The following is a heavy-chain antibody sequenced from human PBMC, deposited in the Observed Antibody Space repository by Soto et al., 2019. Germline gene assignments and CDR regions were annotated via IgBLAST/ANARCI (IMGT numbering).Heavy chain of an antibody. V-gene: IGHV3-30-3*01. Sequence: QVQLVESGGGVVQPGRSLRLSCAASGFTFSSYAMHWVRQAPGKGLEWVAVISYDGSNKYYADSVKGRFTISRDNSKKTLYLQMNSLRAEDTAVYYCARGGIYDSSGYAFDYWGQGTLVTVSS. CDR3: ARGGIYDSSGYAFDY. J-gene: IGHJ4*02. CDR2: ISYDGSNK. CDR1: GFTFSSYA. D-gene: IGHD3-22*01.